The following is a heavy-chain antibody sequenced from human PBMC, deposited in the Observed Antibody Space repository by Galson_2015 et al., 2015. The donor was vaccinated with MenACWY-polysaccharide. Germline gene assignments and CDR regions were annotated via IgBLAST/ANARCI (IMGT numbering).Heavy chain of an antibody. V-gene: IGHV3-23*01. Sequence: SLRLSCAASGFSFSGYAMSWVRQAPGKGLEWVSVISGGGGSAYYADSVKGRFTVSRDNSKKTLYLQMHSLRVEDTAVYYCARNPSATYYFDYWGQGTLVTVSS. CDR2: ISGGGGSA. CDR1: GFSFSGYA. J-gene: IGHJ4*02. D-gene: IGHD1-14*01. CDR3: ARNPSATYYFDY.